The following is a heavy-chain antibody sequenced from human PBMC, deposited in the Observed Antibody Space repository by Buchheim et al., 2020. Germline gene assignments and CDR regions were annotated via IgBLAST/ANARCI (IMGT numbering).Heavy chain of an antibody. D-gene: IGHD6-19*01. Sequence: QLQLQESGSGLEKPSQTLSLTCAVSGGSISSGGYSWSWIRQPPGKGLEWIGYIYHSGSTYYNPSLKSRVTISVDRSKNQFSLKLSSVTAADTAVYYCARASVAVAGGIDYWGQGTL. CDR3: ARASVAVAGGIDY. CDR1: GGSISSGGYS. V-gene: IGHV4-30-2*01. J-gene: IGHJ4*02. CDR2: IYHSGST.